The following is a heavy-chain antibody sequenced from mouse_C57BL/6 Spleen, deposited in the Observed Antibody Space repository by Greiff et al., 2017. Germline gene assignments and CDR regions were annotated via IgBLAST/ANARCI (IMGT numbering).Heavy chain of an antibody. V-gene: IGHV1-42*01. D-gene: IGHD2-2*01. CDR1: GYSFTGYY. CDR3: ARSPSTMVTYFDY. Sequence: EVKLMESGPELVKPGASVKISCKASGYSFTGYYMNWVKQSPEKSLEWIGEINPRTGGTTYNQKFKAKATLTVDKSSSTAYMQLKSLTSEDSAVYYCARSPSTMVTYFDYWGQGTTLTVSS. CDR2: INPRTGGT. J-gene: IGHJ2*01.